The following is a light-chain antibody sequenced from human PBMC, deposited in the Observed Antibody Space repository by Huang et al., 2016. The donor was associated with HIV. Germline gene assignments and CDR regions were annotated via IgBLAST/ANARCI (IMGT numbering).Light chain of an antibody. CDR3: QQSYSSPFT. V-gene: IGKV1-39*01. J-gene: IGKJ3*01. Sequence: DIQMTQSPSSLSASVGDRVTITCRASQSISNYLNWYQQKPGKAPKLLIYAASSLQSVVPSRFSGNASGTDFTLTISSLQREDFATYYCQQSYSSPFTFGPGTKVDIK. CDR2: AAS. CDR1: QSISNY.